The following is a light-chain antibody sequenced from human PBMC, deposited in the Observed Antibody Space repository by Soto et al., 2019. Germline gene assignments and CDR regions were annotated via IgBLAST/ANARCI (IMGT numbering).Light chain of an antibody. CDR2: EGS. CDR3: CSYAGSSTVV. J-gene: IGLJ2*01. Sequence: QSALTQPASVSGSPGPSIPISCTGTSSDVGSYNLVSWYQQHPGKAPKLMIYEGSKRPSGVSNRFSGSKSGNTASLTISGLQAEDEADYYCCSYAGSSTVVFGGGTKVTVL. V-gene: IGLV2-23*01. CDR1: SSDVGSYNL.